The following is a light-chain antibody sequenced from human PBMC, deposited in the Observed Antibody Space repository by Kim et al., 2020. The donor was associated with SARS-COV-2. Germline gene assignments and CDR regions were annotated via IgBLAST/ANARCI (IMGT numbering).Light chain of an antibody. CDR1: SSNIGAGYD. J-gene: IGLJ2*01. Sequence: QSVLTQPPSVSGAPGQRVTISCTGSSSNIGAGYDVHWYRQLPGTAPKLLIYRNNNQPSGVPDRFSGSKSGTSASLAITGLQAEDEADYYCQSYDSSLNVVVFGGGTQLTVL. CDR2: RNN. V-gene: IGLV1-40*01. CDR3: QSYDSSLNVVV.